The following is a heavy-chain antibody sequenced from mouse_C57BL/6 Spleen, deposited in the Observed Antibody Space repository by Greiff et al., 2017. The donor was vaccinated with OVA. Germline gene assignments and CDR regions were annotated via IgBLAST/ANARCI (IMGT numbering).Heavy chain of an antibody. D-gene: IGHD3-1*01. V-gene: IGHV5-16*01. CDR3: ARDRGQGFDD. J-gene: IGHJ2*01. CDR2: INYDGSST. Sequence: EVKVVESEGGLVQPGSSMKLSCTAAGFTFSDYYMAWVRQVPEKGLEWVANINYDGSSTYYLDSLKSRFIISRDNAKNILYLQMSSLKSEDTATYDCARDRGQGFDDWGKGTTLTVSA. CDR1: GFTFSDYY.